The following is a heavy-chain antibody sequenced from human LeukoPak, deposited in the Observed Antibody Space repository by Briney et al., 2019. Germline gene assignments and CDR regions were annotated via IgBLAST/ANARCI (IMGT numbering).Heavy chain of an antibody. J-gene: IGHJ4*02. CDR3: ARTLSGWYPREYYFDY. Sequence: GGSLRLSCAASGFTFSSYAMHWVRQAPGKGLEWVAVISYDGSNKYYADSVKGRFTISRDSSKNTLYLQMNSLRAEDTAVYYCARTLSGWYPREYYFDYWGQGTLVTVSS. CDR2: ISYDGSNK. V-gene: IGHV3-30-3*01. CDR1: GFTFSSYA. D-gene: IGHD6-19*01.